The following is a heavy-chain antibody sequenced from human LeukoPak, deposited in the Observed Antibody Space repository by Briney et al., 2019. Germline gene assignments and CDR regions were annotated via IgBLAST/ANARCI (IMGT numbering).Heavy chain of an antibody. CDR1: GFTFSSYA. Sequence: GGSLRLFCAASGFTFSSYAMHWVRQAAGKGLEWVAVISYDGSNKYYADSVKGRFTISRDNSKNTLYLQMNSLRAEDTAVYYCARDYGRSGSYRWFDPWGQGTLVTVSS. D-gene: IGHD1-26*01. J-gene: IGHJ5*02. CDR2: ISYDGSNK. V-gene: IGHV3-30-3*01. CDR3: ARDYGRSGSYRWFDP.